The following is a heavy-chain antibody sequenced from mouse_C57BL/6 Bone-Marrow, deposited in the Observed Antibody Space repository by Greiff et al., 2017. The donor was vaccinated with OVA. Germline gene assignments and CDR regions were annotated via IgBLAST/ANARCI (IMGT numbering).Heavy chain of an antibody. V-gene: IGHV5-4*01. D-gene: IGHD1-1*01. Sequence: EVMLVESGGGLVKPGGSLKLSCAASGFTFSSYAMSWVRQTPEKRLEWVATISDGGSYTYYPDNVKGRFTISRDNAKNNLYLQMSHLKSEDTAMYYCAREDYGSSPHWYFDVWGTGTTVTVS. CDR3: AREDYGSSPHWYFDV. CDR1: GFTFSSYA. J-gene: IGHJ1*03. CDR2: ISDGGSYT.